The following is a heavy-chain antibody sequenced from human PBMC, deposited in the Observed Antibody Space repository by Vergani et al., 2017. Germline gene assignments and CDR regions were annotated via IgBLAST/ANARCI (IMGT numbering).Heavy chain of an antibody. CDR2: IIPILGIA. CDR3: ASPGGYYGDAFDI. V-gene: IGHV1-69*02. J-gene: IGHJ3*02. D-gene: IGHD3-3*01. CDR1: GGTFSSYT. Sequence: QVQLVQSGAEVKKPGSSVKVSCKASGGTFSSYTISWVRQAPGQGLEWMGRIIPILGIANYAQKFQGRVTITADKSTSTAYMELSSLRYEDTAVYYCASPGGYYGDAFDIWGQGTMVTVSS.